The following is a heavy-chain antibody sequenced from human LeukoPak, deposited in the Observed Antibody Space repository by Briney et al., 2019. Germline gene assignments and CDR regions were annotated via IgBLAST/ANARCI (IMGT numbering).Heavy chain of an antibody. CDR1: GYTFTSYG. CDR2: ISAYNGNT. Sequence: ASVKVSCKASGYTFTSYGISWVRQAPGQGLEWMGWISAYNGNTNYAQKLQGRVTMTTDTSTSTAYMELRSLRSDDTAVYYCARVLGYCSSTSCYPYYYYGMDVWGQGTTVTVSS. V-gene: IGHV1-18*01. CDR3: ARVLGYCSSTSCYPYYYYGMDV. D-gene: IGHD2-2*01. J-gene: IGHJ6*02.